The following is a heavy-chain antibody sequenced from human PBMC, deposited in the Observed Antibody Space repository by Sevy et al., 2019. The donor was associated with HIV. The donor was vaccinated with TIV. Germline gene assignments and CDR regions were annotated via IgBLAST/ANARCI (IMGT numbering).Heavy chain of an antibody. J-gene: IGHJ6*02. CDR2: IYPGDSDT. Sequence: GESLKISCKCSGYSFTSYWIVWVRQMPGRGLEWMGIIYPGDSDTIYSPSFKGQVTISFDKSSSNAYLQWSRLKASDTAIYYCAKGARGTLPAYYYYGMDVWGQGTTVTVSS. V-gene: IGHV5-51*01. CDR3: AKGARGTLPAYYYYGMDV. CDR1: GYSFTSYW.